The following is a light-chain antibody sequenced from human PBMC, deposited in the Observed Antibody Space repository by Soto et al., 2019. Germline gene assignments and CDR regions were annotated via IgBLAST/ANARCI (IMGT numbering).Light chain of an antibody. J-gene: IGLJ2*01. CDR2: ENN. Sequence: NFMLTQPHSVSESPGKTVTISCTRSSGSIASNDVQWYQQRPGSAPTTVIYENNQRPSGVLDRFSGSTDGSSNSASLTISGLQTEDEADYYCQSYDSSTVVFGGGTQLTVL. CDR3: QSYDSSTVV. V-gene: IGLV6-57*04. CDR1: SGSIASND.